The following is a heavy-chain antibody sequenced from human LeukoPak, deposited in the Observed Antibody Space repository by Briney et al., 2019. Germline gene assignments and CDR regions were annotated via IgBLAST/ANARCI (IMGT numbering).Heavy chain of an antibody. Sequence: GGSLRLSCAASGFTFSSYSMNWVRQAPGKGLEWVSSISSSSSYIYYADSVKGRFTISRGNAKNSLYLQMNSLRAEDTAVYYCARFSSGYHDAFDIWGQGTMVTVSS. CDR3: ARFSSGYHDAFDI. CDR2: ISSSSSYI. D-gene: IGHD3-22*01. CDR1: GFTFSSYS. J-gene: IGHJ3*02. V-gene: IGHV3-21*01.